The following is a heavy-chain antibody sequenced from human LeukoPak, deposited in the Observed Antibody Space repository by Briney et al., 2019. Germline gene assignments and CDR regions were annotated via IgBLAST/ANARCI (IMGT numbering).Heavy chain of an antibody. Sequence: ASVTVSYKASGYTFTSYGISWVRQAPGQGLEWMGWISAYNGNTNYARKLPGRPTMTTDPSASTAYMELRSLRSDDTAEYYCASFNFGVYCSSTSWYSPGGESYAFEIWGQGTMVTVSS. CDR1: GYTFTSYG. J-gene: IGHJ3*02. D-gene: IGHD2-2*01. CDR2: ISAYNGNT. V-gene: IGHV1-18*01. CDR3: ASFNFGVYCSSTSWYSPGGESYAFEI.